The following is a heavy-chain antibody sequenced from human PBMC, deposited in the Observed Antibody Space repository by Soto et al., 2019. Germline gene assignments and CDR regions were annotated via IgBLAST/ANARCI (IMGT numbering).Heavy chain of an antibody. CDR2: CTNSGTYT. D-gene: IGHD1-1*01. V-gene: IGHV3-11*06. J-gene: IGHJ1*01. Sequence: GALRLSCAAAGSPVGDYYLSWIRHGPRMGLAWVSSCTNSGTYTTYPGSVKCRFSISRENPKNSLYLQINSLRGEATASYYCARSSDNYNVHHCWFQ. CDR3: ARSSDNYNVHHCWFQ. CDR1: GSPVGDYY.